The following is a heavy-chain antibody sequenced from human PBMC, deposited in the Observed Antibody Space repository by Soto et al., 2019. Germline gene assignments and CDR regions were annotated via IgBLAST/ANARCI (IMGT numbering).Heavy chain of an antibody. V-gene: IGHV3-23*01. Sequence: PGGSLRLSCTASGFTFSSYAMNLVRQAPGKGLEWVSVISGSGGSTYYADSVKGRFTISRDNSKNKLYLQMNSLRAEDTAVYYCASRTSGWYFDYWGQGTLVTVSS. J-gene: IGHJ4*02. CDR3: ASRTSGWYFDY. CDR2: ISGSGGST. D-gene: IGHD6-19*01. CDR1: GFTFSSYA.